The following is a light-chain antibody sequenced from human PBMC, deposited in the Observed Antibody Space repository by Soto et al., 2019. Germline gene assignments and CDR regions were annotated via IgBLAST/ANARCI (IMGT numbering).Light chain of an antibody. Sequence: EIVLTQSPGTLSFSPGERATLSCRASQSVSSTYLAWYQQKPGQAPRLLIYGASTRAPDIPARFSGSGSGTEFTLTISSLQSADFAVYYCQHYNNWPPLTFGGGTKVDI. J-gene: IGKJ4*01. CDR3: QHYNNWPPLT. CDR1: QSVSSTY. V-gene: IGKV3-15*01. CDR2: GAS.